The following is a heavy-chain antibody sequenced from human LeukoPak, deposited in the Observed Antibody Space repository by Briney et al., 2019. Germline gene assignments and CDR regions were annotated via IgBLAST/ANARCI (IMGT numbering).Heavy chain of an antibody. CDR2: IIPIFGTA. Sequence: SVKVSYKASGGTFISYAISWVRQAPGQGLEWMGGIIPIFGTANYAQKFQGRVTITADKSTSTAYMELSSLRSEDTAVYYCARDIVENYYDSSGYYSTAFDPWGQGTLVTVSS. CDR1: GGTFISYA. J-gene: IGHJ5*02. D-gene: IGHD3-22*01. V-gene: IGHV1-69*06. CDR3: ARDIVENYYDSSGYYSTAFDP.